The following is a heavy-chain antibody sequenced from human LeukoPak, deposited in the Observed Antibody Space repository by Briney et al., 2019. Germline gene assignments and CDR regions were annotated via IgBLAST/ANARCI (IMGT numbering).Heavy chain of an antibody. V-gene: IGHV3-7*05. CDR3: ARRGTSSSWAHFDY. J-gene: IGHJ4*02. Sequence: GGSLRLSCAASGLTFSSHWMTWVRQAPGKGLEWVANIKQDGSEKYYVDSVKGRFTISRDNAKNSLYLQMNSLGAEDTAVYYCARRGTSSSWAHFDYWGQGTLVTVSS. CDR2: IKQDGSEK. D-gene: IGHD6-13*01. CDR1: GLTFSSHW.